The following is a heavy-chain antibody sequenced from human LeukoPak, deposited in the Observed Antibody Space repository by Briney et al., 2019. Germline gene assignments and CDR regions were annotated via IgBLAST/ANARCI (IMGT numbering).Heavy chain of an antibody. CDR1: GGSITSYY. D-gene: IGHD2-2*01. CDR3: ASGGYCSSTKCYPNWFDP. Sequence: SETLSLTCTVSGGSITSYYWSWIRQPPGKGLEWIGYISYSGSTNYNPSLKSRVTISLDTSKNQFSVKLSSVTAADTAVYYCASGGYCSSTKCYPNWFDPWGQGTLVTVSS. J-gene: IGHJ5*02. V-gene: IGHV4-59*01. CDR2: ISYSGST.